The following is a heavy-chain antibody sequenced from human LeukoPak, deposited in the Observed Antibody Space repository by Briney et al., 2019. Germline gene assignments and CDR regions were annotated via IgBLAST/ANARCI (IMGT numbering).Heavy chain of an antibody. CDR2: INHSGST. CDR3: ARGYCSGGSCYPPRWNYYYGMDV. J-gene: IGHJ6*04. V-gene: IGHV4-34*01. CDR1: GGSFSGYY. D-gene: IGHD2-15*01. Sequence: PSETLSLTCAVYGGSFSGYYWSWIRQPPGKGLEWIGEINHSGSTNYNPSLKSRVTISVDTSKNQFSLKLSSVTAADTAVYYCARGYCSGGSCYPPRWNYYYGMDVWGKGTTVTVSS.